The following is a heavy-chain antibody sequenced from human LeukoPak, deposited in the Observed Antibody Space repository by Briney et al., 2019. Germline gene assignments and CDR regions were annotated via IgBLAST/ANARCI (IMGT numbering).Heavy chain of an antibody. CDR1: GFTFSSYG. D-gene: IGHD5-24*01. CDR3: AKDRGDGYTNFDY. V-gene: IGHV3-30*18. Sequence: PGGSLRLSCAASGFTFSSYGMPWVRQAPGKGLEWVAVISYDGSNKYYADSVKGRFIFSRDNSKNTLYLQMNSLTAEDTAVYYCAKDRGDGYTNFDYWGQGTLVTVSS. J-gene: IGHJ4*02. CDR2: ISYDGSNK.